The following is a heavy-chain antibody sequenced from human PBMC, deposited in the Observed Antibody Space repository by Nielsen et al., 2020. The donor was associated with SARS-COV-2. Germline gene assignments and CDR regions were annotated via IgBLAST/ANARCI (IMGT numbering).Heavy chain of an antibody. D-gene: IGHD3-10*01. V-gene: IGHV1-18*01. Sequence: ASVKVSCKASGYTFTSYGISWVRQAPGQGLEWMGWISAYNGNTNYAQKLQGRVTMTTDTSTSTAYMELRSLRSDDTAVYYCARDPYGSGSYYNVWFDPWGQGTLVTVSS. J-gene: IGHJ5*02. CDR2: ISAYNGNT. CDR3: ARDPYGSGSYYNVWFDP. CDR1: GYTFTSYG.